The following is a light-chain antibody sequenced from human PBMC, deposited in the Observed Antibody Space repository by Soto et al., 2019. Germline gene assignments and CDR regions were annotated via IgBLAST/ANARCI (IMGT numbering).Light chain of an antibody. CDR2: SAS. J-gene: IGKJ1*01. CDR1: QSISRY. V-gene: IGKV1-39*01. CDR3: QQSYSTPLT. Sequence: DNQMTQSPSSLSASVGDRVTITCRTSQSISRYLNWYQQKPGKAPKLLMYSASSLQSGVPSRFSGSGSGTDFTLTISNPQPEDFATYYWQQSYSTPLTFGQGTRVEMK.